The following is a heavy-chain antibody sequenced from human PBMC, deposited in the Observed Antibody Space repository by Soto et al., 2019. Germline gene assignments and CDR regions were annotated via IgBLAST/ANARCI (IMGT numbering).Heavy chain of an antibody. V-gene: IGHV4-34*01. CDR1: GGSFSSYH. CDR2: SNHSGST. J-gene: IGHJ6*02. Sequence: PSETLSLTCAVYGGSFSSYHWSWIRQPPGKGLEWIGESNHSGSTKYNPSLKSRVTISVDTSKNQFSLKLSSVTAADTAVYYCARGMGAENTFYYYFGMDVWGQGTTVTVSS. D-gene: IGHD3-16*01. CDR3: ARGMGAENTFYYYFGMDV.